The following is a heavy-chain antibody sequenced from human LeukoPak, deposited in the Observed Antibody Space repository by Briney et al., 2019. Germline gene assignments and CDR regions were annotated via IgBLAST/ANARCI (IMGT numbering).Heavy chain of an antibody. V-gene: IGHV1-2*02. CDR2: INPNSGGT. J-gene: IGHJ4*02. CDR1: GYTFTGYY. D-gene: IGHD3-16*02. CDR3: ARDPLVWGSYRSSAHIDY. Sequence: ASVKVSCKASGYTFTGYYMHWVRQAPGQGLEWMGWINPNSGGTNYAQKFQGRVTMTRDTSISTAYMELSRLRSDDTAVYYCARDPLVWGSYRSSAHIDYWGQGTLVTVSS.